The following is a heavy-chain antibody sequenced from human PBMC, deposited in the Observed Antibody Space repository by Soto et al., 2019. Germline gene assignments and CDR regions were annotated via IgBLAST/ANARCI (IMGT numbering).Heavy chain of an antibody. D-gene: IGHD6-13*01. V-gene: IGHV1-3*01. Sequence: QVQLVQSGAEVKKPGASVKVSCKASGYTFTSYAMHWVRQAPGQRLEWRGWINAGNGKTKYSQKFQGRLSLTRDTTSSTAYMVLSSLRSEDTAVYYWARGDRWVWMNHWGQGTLVTVSS. J-gene: IGHJ5*02. CDR3: ARGDRWVWMNH. CDR1: GYTFTSYA. CDR2: INAGNGKT.